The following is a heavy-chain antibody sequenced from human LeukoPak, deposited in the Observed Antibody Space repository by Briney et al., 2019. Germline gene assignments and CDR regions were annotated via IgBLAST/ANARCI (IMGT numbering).Heavy chain of an antibody. Sequence: ASVKVSCKASGYTFTSYDINWVRQATGQGLEWMGWMNPNSGNTGYAQKFQGRVTMTRNTSISTAYMELSSLRSEDTAVYYCARTEGIAAPPGDGMDVWGQGTTVTVSS. J-gene: IGHJ6*02. V-gene: IGHV1-8*01. CDR3: ARTEGIAAPPGDGMDV. CDR1: GYTFTSYD. D-gene: IGHD6-13*01. CDR2: MNPNSGNT.